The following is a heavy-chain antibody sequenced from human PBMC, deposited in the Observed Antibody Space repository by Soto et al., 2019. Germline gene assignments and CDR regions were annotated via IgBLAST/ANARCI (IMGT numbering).Heavy chain of an antibody. D-gene: IGHD3-10*01. V-gene: IGHV6-1*01. CDR1: GDSVSSNSAA. Sequence: PSQTLSLTCXISGDSVSSNSAAWNWIRQSPSRGLEWLGRTYYRSKWYNDYAVSVKSRITINPDTSKNQFSLQLNSVTPEDTAVYYCARASGSYYGSGSFYYYGMDVWGQGTTVTVSS. CDR2: TYYRSKWYN. CDR3: ARASGSYYGSGSFYYYGMDV. J-gene: IGHJ6*02.